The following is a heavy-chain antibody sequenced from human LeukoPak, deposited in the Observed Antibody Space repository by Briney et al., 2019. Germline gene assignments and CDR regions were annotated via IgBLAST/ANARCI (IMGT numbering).Heavy chain of an antibody. CDR1: WVTGSSNY. CDR3: ARRGDGGRSFDL. CDR2: IYSGGTT. D-gene: IGHD4-23*01. V-gene: IGHV3-53*01. Sequence: GSLRLFCGAFWVTGSSNYMGWVRPGPGEGLGWVSLIYSGGTTYYADSVKGRFTISRDNSKNTLYLQMNSLRAEDTAVYYCARRGDGGRSFDLWGQGTLVTVSS. J-gene: IGHJ4*02.